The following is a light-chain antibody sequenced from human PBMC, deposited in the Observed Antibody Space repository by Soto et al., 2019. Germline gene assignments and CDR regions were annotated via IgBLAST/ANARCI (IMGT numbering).Light chain of an antibody. V-gene: IGKV3-20*01. Sequence: EIVLTQSPSTLSSFPGDRVTLSCRASQYINTRLAWYQHRPGQAPRLLVYGASSRATGIPDRFSGSGSGTDFTLSISRLEPADLAVYYCQEYGSSPTFGGGTKVEIK. J-gene: IGKJ4*01. CDR3: QEYGSSPT. CDR2: GAS. CDR1: QYINTR.